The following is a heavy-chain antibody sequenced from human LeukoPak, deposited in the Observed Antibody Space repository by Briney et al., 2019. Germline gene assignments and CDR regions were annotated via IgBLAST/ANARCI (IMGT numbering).Heavy chain of an antibody. CDR3: ARDRDYYGMDV. Sequence: GGSLRLSCAASGFTFSDYNMNWVRQAPGKGLEWISSISSGCTYIYFGDSLKGRFTVSRDNARNSLYLQMSRLRPEDTAVYYCARDRDYYGMDVWGQGTTVTVSS. CDR2: ISSGCTYI. D-gene: IGHD3-10*01. J-gene: IGHJ6*02. V-gene: IGHV3-21*06. CDR1: GFTFSDYN.